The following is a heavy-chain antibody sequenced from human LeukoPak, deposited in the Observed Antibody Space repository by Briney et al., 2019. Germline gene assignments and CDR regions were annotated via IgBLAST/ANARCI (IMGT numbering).Heavy chain of an antibody. CDR1: GFSFSTYD. CDR3: AKGSIDWYYFDY. CDR2: ISSDGSHK. J-gene: IGHJ4*02. D-gene: IGHD3-9*01. V-gene: IGHV3-30*18. Sequence: GGSLRLACAASGFSFSTYDMHWVRQAPGKGLEWVAVISSDGSHKYWADSVKGRFTFSRDNSKNTVYLQMNSLRAEDTAVYYCAKGSIDWYYFDYWGQGTLVTVSS.